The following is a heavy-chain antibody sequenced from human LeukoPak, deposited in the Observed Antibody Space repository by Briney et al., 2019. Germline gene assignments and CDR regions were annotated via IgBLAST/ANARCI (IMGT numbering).Heavy chain of an antibody. Sequence: PSETLSLTCTVSGGSISSSSYYWGWIRQPPGKGLGWIGSIYYSGSTYYNPSLKSRVTISVDTSKNQFSLKLSSVTAADTAVYYCARQRIADGMDVWGQGTTVTVSS. CDR1: GGSISSSSYY. J-gene: IGHJ6*02. CDR3: ARQRIADGMDV. V-gene: IGHV4-39*01. CDR2: IYYSGST. D-gene: IGHD6-13*01.